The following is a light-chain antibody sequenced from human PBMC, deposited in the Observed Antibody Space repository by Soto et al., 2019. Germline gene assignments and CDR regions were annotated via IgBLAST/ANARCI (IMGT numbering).Light chain of an antibody. CDR3: LLSYSGARHVV. CDR1: TGAVTSGHY. CDR2: DTS. J-gene: IGLJ2*01. V-gene: IGLV7-46*01. Sequence: QAVVTQEHSLTVSPGGTVTLTCGSSTGAVTSGHYPYWFQQKPGQAPRTLIYDTSNTHSWTPARFSGSLLGGKAALTLSGAQPEDEAEYYCLLSYSGARHVVFGGGTKLTVL.